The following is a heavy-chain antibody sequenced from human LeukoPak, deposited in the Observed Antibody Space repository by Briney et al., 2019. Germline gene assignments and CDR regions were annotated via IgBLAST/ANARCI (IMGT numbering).Heavy chain of an antibody. Sequence: ASVKVSCKASGYTFTRYGLNWVRQAPGQGLEWMGWISAYNGNTDYAQNLQGRLTMTTDTSTSTAYMELRSLRSDDTAVYYCARANYNILTGYVAYASDIWGQGTMVAVSS. J-gene: IGHJ3*02. CDR3: ARANYNILTGYVAYASDI. V-gene: IGHV1-18*01. D-gene: IGHD3-9*01. CDR2: ISAYNGNT. CDR1: GYTFTRYG.